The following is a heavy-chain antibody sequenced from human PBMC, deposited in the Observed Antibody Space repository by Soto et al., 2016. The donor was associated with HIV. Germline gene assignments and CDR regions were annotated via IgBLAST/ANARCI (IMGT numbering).Heavy chain of an antibody. V-gene: IGHV3-21*01. D-gene: IGHD1-26*01. CDR3: ARDLSRWEPHYYFNFGMDV. CDR1: GFTFSNYG. J-gene: IGHJ6*02. Sequence: EVQLVESGGGLVKPGGSLRLSCVISGFTFSNYGMNWVRQTPGKGLGWVSSISGSGNYIFYADSLKGRFTISRDNAQNSLYLQMNSLTAEDTAVYYCARDLSRWEPHYYFNFGMDVWGQGTTVTVSS. CDR2: ISGSGNYI.